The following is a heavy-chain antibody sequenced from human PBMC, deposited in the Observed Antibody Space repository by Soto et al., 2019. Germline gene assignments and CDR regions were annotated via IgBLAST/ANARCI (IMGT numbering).Heavy chain of an antibody. V-gene: IGHV1-69*06. J-gene: IGHJ6*02. Sequence: QVQLVQSGAEGKKPGSSVKVSCKASGLIFSSYAISWVRQAPGQGLEWVGGILPIFGTTNYAQRFKGRVTITADTSTTTTSLDLSSLRSEDTAVYFWVRVAKYDISTGKGYYFPRMDVWGQGTTVPVSS. CDR1: GLIFSSYA. CDR2: ILPIFGTT. CDR3: VRVAKYDISTGKGYYFPRMDV. D-gene: IGHD3-9*01.